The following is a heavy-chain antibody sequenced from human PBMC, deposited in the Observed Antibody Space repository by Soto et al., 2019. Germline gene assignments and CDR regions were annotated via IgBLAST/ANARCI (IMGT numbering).Heavy chain of an antibody. D-gene: IGHD2-15*01. CDR1: GFTFSTYA. V-gene: IGHV3-23*01. CDR3: AKEGRCSGGRCYGNWFDP. CDR2: ISGSARRT. J-gene: IGHJ5*02. Sequence: GGSLRLSCAASGFTFSTYAMSWVRQAPGKVLEWGSAISGSARRTYYADSVKGRFTISRDDSKNPLYLHMNSLRAEDTAVYYCAKEGRCSGGRCYGNWFDPWGLGTLVTVSS.